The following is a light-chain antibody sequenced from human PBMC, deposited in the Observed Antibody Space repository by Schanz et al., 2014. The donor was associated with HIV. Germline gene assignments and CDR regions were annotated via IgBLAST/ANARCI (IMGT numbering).Light chain of an antibody. CDR3: SSYTSSSTVV. CDR1: SSNIGAGYD. J-gene: IGLJ2*01. CDR2: GNN. Sequence: QSVLTQPPSVSGAPGQRVTISCAGSSSNIGAGYDVHWYHHLPGSAPKLLISGNNNRPSGVPDRFSGSKSGTSASLAISGLQAEDEADYHCSSYTSSSTVVFGGGTKLTVL. V-gene: IGLV1-40*01.